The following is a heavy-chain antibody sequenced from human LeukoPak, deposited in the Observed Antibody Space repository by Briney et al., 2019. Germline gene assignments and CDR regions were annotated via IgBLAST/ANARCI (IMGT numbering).Heavy chain of an antibody. J-gene: IGHJ3*02. CDR2: LSGTGRYI. V-gene: IGHV3-21*06. CDR1: GFIFSTYS. CDR3: ARSLRDAFDI. Sequence: GGSLRLSCAASGFIFSTYSMNWVRQAPGKGLEWVSSLSGTGRYIYYADLMKGRFTISRDNAKNSLYLQMNSLRAEDTAVYYCARSLRDAFDIWGQGTMVTVSS.